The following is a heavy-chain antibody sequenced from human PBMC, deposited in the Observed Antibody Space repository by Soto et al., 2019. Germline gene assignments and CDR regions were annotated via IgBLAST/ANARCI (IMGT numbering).Heavy chain of an antibody. D-gene: IGHD3-10*01. CDR2: ISAYNGNT. J-gene: IGHJ6*02. CDR3: ARPREIYGSGFLYGMDV. V-gene: IGHV1-18*01. CDR1: GYTFTSYG. Sequence: QVQLVQSGAEVKKPGASVKVSCKASGYTFTSYGISWVRQAPGQGLEWMGWISAYNGNTNYAQKLQGRVTMTTDTSTSTAYMELRSLRSDDTAVYYCARPREIYGSGFLYGMDVWGQGTTVTVSS.